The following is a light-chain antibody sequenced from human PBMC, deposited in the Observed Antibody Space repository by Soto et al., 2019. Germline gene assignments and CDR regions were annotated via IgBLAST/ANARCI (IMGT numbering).Light chain of an antibody. CDR1: TSNIGSNY. CDR3: ATWDDSLNGVV. V-gene: IGLV1-47*01. CDR2: RNN. Sequence: QSVLTQPPSASGTPGQRVTISSSGSTSNIGSNYVYWYQQFPGTAPKLLIYRNNQRPSGVPDRFSGSKSGTSASLAISGLRSEDEADYHCATWDDSLNGVVFGGGTKLTVL. J-gene: IGLJ2*01.